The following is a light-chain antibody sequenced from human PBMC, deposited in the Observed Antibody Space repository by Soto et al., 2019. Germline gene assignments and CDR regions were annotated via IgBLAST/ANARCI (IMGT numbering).Light chain of an antibody. CDR2: SNN. V-gene: IGLV1-44*01. J-gene: IGLJ1*01. Sequence: QSVLTQPPWASVTPGQRVTISCSGSSSNIGSNTVNWYQQLPGTAPKLLIYSNNQRPSGVPDRFSGSKSGTSASLAISGLQSEDEADYYCAAWDDSLNGSYVFGTGTKVTVL. CDR1: SSNIGSNT. CDR3: AAWDDSLNGSYV.